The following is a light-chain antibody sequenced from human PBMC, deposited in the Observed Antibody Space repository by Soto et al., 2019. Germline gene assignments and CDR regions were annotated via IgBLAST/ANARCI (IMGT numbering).Light chain of an antibody. CDR3: HQRKSWPRT. CDR1: QTVSSK. V-gene: IGKV3-11*01. J-gene: IGKJ1*01. CDR2: DTS. Sequence: EIVLTPSPATLSLSPVERATLSCRASQTVSSKLAWYQHKPGQAPRLLIYDTSNRATGIPARFSGSGSGTDFTLTISSLEPEDFAVYYCHQRKSWPRTFGQGTKVDIK.